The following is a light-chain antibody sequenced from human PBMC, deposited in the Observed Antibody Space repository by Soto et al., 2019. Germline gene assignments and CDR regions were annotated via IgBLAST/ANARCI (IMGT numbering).Light chain of an antibody. CDR2: DVS. J-gene: IGLJ2*01. CDR1: SSDVGGYNY. V-gene: IGLV2-14*01. CDR3: SSYTSISTVV. Sequence: ALTQPASVSGSPGQSITISCTGTSSDVGGYNYVSWYQQHPGKAPKLMIYDVSNRPSGVSNRFSGSKSGNTASLTISGLQAEDEADYYCSSYTSISTVVFGGGTKVTVL.